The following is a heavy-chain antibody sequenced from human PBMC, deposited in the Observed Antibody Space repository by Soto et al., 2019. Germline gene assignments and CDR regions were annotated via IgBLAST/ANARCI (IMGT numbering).Heavy chain of an antibody. CDR3: ARPVTSPDHLDI. Sequence: QVQLVQSGAEVKKPGASVKVSCKSSGYIFSDYGITWVRQAPGQGLEWMGWISAYNGNTDYAQKFQDRLTLATDTSTSTAYMELRSLRSDDKALYYCARPVTSPDHLDIWGQGTMVTVSS. CDR1: GYIFSDYG. D-gene: IGHD4-4*01. CDR2: ISAYNGNT. V-gene: IGHV1-18*01. J-gene: IGHJ3*02.